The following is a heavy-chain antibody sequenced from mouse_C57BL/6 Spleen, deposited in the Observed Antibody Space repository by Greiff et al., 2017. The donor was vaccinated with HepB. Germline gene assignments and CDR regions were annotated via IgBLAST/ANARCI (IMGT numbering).Heavy chain of an antibody. Sequence: DVQLQESGPELVKPGDSVKISCKASGYSFTGYFMNWVMQSHGKSLEWIGRINPYNGDTFYNQKFKGKATLTVDKSSSTAHMELRSLTSEDSAVYYCARGGITTQAMDYWGQGTSVTVSS. CDR3: ARGGITTQAMDY. CDR2: INPYNGDT. CDR1: GYSFTGYF. J-gene: IGHJ4*01. D-gene: IGHD1-1*01. V-gene: IGHV1-20*01.